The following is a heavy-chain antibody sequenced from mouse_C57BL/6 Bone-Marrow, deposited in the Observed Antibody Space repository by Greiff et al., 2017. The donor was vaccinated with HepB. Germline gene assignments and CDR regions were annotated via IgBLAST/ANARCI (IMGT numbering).Heavy chain of an antibody. CDR3: VPPITTVVARAY. V-gene: IGHV10-1*01. Sequence: EVQLVESGGGLVQPKGSLKLSCAASGFSFNTYAMNWVRQAPGKGLEWVARIRSKSNNYATYYADSVKDRFTISRDDSESMLYLQMNNLKTEDTAMYYCVPPITTVVARAYWGQGTLVTVSA. CDR2: IRSKSNNYAT. CDR1: GFSFNTYA. D-gene: IGHD1-1*01. J-gene: IGHJ3*01.